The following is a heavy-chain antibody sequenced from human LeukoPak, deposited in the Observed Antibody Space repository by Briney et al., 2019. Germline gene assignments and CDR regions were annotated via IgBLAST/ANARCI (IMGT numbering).Heavy chain of an antibody. CDR3: ARGSVVPAEAWFDP. CDR2: IIPVFGTA. D-gene: IGHD2-2*01. Sequence: ASVKVSCKASGGTFSSYAIGWVRQAPGQGLEWMGGIIPVFGTANYAQKFQGRVTITADESTSTAYMELSSLRSEDTAVYYCARGSVVPAEAWFDPWGQGTLVTVSS. CDR1: GGTFSSYA. V-gene: IGHV1-69*13. J-gene: IGHJ5*02.